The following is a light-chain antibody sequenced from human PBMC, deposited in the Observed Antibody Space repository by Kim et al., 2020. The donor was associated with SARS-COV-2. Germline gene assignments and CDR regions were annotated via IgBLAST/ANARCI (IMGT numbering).Light chain of an antibody. CDR3: QPYGSSHT. Sequence: WSPGEMSTHSYRGRHSMSSVYLAWYQHRPRQTPRLHIYSASSRATGIPYRFSGDGSGIDYTLSISRLEPEDFSVYYCQPYGSSHTFSGETKVDIK. CDR1: HSMSSVY. CDR2: SAS. J-gene: IGKJ4*01. V-gene: IGKV3-20*01.